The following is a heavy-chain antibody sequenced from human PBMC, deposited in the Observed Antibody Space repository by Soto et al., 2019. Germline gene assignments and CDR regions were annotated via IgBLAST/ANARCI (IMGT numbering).Heavy chain of an antibody. D-gene: IGHD6-19*01. V-gene: IGHV1-2*02. Sequence: ASVKVSCKASEYTLTGYYMNWVRQAPGQGLEWMGWINPKCGDTRYAQKFQGRVTMTRDTSISTAYMELSRLRSDDTAVYYCARDLAGNDYFDYWGQGTLVTVSS. CDR3: ARDLAGNDYFDY. CDR1: EYTLTGYY. CDR2: INPKCGDT. J-gene: IGHJ4*02.